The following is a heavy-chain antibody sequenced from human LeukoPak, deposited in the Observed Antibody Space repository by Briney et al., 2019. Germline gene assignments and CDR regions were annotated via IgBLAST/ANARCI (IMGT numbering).Heavy chain of an antibody. J-gene: IGHJ4*02. CDR2: IYYSGSA. Sequence: KPSETLSLTCTVSRGSISTYYWSWIRQPPGKGLEWIGYIYYSGSANYNPSLKSRVTISVDTSKKQFSLKLSSVTAADTAVYYYAREAVGGATNHDYWGQGTLVTVSS. V-gene: IGHV4-59*12. D-gene: IGHD3-16*01. CDR3: AREAVGGATNHDY. CDR1: RGSISTYY.